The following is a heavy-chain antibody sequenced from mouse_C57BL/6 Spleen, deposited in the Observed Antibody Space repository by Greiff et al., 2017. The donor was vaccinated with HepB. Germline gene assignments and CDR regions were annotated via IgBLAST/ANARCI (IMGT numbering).Heavy chain of an antibody. J-gene: IGHJ2*01. Sequence: QVHVKQPGAELVRPGSSVKLSCKASGYTFTSYWMDWVKQRPGQGLEWIGNIYPSDSETHYNQKFKDKATLTVDKSSSTAYMQLSSLTSEDSAVYYCARAGKGDYWGQGTTLTVSS. D-gene: IGHD4-1*01. CDR3: ARAGKGDY. CDR2: IYPSDSET. CDR1: GYTFTSYW. V-gene: IGHV1-61*01.